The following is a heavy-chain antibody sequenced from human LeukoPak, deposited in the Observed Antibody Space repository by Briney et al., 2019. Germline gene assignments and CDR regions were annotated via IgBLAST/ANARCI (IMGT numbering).Heavy chain of an antibody. CDR2: ISYDGSNI. CDR1: GFTFNSYA. V-gene: IGHV3-30-3*01. CDR3: ARSHYYSSGGYIY. D-gene: IGHD3-10*01. Sequence: GGSLRLSCAASGFTFNSYAMHWVRQAPGKGLEWVAVISYDGSNIYYADSVKGRFTISRDNSKNTVYLQMNSLRVEDTAVYYCARSHYYSSGGYIYWGQGTLVTVSS. J-gene: IGHJ4*02.